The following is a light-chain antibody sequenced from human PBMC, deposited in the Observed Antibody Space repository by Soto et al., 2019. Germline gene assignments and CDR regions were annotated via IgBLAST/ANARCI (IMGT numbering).Light chain of an antibody. CDR3: QQRHNWPLT. J-gene: IGKJ4*01. V-gene: IGKV3-11*01. CDR2: DAS. CDR1: QSVNKAY. Sequence: EIVLTQSPGTLVLSPGDRATLSCRASQSVNKAYLVWYQVKPGQAPRLLIYDASNRAAGIPARFSGSGSGTDFTLTISGLEPEDFAVYYCQQRHNWPLTFGGGTKVDIK.